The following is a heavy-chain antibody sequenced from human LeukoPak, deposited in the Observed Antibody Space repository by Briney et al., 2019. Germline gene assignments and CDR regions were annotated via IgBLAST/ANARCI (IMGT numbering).Heavy chain of an antibody. D-gene: IGHD3-10*01. Sequence: GGSLRLSCAASEFTVSSNYMSWVRQAPGKGLEWVSVIYSGGRTYYADSVKGRFTISRDNSKNTLYLQMNSLRAEDTAVYYCARDSYYGSGSFDYWGQGTLVTVSS. CDR2: IYSGGRT. V-gene: IGHV3-53*01. CDR1: EFTVSSNY. J-gene: IGHJ4*02. CDR3: ARDSYYGSGSFDY.